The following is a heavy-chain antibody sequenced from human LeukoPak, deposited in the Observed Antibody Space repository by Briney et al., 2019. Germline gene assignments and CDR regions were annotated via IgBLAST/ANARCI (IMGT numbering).Heavy chain of an antibody. D-gene: IGHD6-13*01. CDR2: IYYSGST. Sequence: SETLSLTCTVSGGSISSYYWSWIRQPPGKGLEWIGSIYYSGSTYYNPSLKSRVTISVDTSKNQFSLKLSSVTAADTAVYYCARRPTATYSSSWYFPFDYWGQGTLVTVSS. J-gene: IGHJ4*02. CDR1: GGSISSYY. V-gene: IGHV4-39*07. CDR3: ARRPTATYSSSWYFPFDY.